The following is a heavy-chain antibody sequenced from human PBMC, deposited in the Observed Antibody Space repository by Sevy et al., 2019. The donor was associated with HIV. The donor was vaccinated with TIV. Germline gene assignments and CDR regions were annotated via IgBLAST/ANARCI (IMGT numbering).Heavy chain of an antibody. D-gene: IGHD3-16*02. J-gene: IGHJ6*02. V-gene: IGHV3-48*01. CDR1: GFTFSSYS. CDR2: ISSSSSTI. Sequence: GGSLRLSCAASGFTFSSYSMNWVRQAPGKGLEWVSYISSSSSTIYYADSVKGRFTISRDNAKNSLYLQMNSLRAEDTAVYYCARDMYYDYIWGSYRYTPYYYHYGMDVWGQGTTVTVSS. CDR3: ARDMYYDYIWGSYRYTPYYYHYGMDV.